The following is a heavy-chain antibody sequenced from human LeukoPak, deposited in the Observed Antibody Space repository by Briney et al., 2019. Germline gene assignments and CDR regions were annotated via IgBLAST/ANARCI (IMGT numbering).Heavy chain of an antibody. J-gene: IGHJ4*02. CDR1: GGSISSSSYY. Sequence: SETLSLTCTVSGGSISSSSYYWGWIRQPPGKGLEWIGSIYYSGSTYYNPSLKSRVTISVDTSKNQFSLKLSSVTAADTAVYYCARAPAAAGLDYWGQGTLVTVSS. D-gene: IGHD6-13*01. CDR3: ARAPAAAGLDY. CDR2: IYYSGST. V-gene: IGHV4-39*07.